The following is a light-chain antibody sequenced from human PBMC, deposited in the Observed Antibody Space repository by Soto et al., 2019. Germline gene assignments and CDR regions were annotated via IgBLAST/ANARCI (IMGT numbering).Light chain of an antibody. Sequence: QSALTQPASVSGSPGQSITISCTGTSSDVGYYNYVSWFQHHPGKAPKLMIYEVSNRPSGVSSRSSGSKSGNTASLTISGLQAEDEADYYCSSYTTTSTVVFGGGTKLTVL. J-gene: IGLJ2*01. CDR3: SSYTTTSTVV. CDR2: EVS. V-gene: IGLV2-14*01. CDR1: SSDVGYYNY.